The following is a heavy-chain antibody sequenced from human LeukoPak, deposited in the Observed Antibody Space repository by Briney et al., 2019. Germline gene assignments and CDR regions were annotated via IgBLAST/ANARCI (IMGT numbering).Heavy chain of an antibody. Sequence: PGGSLRLSCAASGFTFSSYSMNWVRQAPGKGLEWLSSISSSSSYIYYADSVKGRFTISRDNAKNSLYLQMNSLRAEDTAVYYCARDIRYCSSTSCYSDAFDIWGQGTMVTVSS. V-gene: IGHV3-21*01. CDR3: ARDIRYCSSTSCYSDAFDI. D-gene: IGHD2-2*01. CDR1: GFTFSSYS. J-gene: IGHJ3*02. CDR2: ISSSSSYI.